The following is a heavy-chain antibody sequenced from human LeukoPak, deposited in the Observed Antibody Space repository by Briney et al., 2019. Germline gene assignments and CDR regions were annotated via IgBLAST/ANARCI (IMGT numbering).Heavy chain of an antibody. D-gene: IGHD6-6*01. CDR1: GYTFTDYY. Sequence: ASVKVSCKASGYTFTDYYMHWVRQAPGQGLEGMGWINPNSGGTNYAQKFQGRVTITRDTSISTAYMELSRLRSDDTAVYYCARPLKDSSSSNWFDPWGQGTLVTVSS. CDR3: ARPLKDSSSSNWFDP. CDR2: INPNSGGT. J-gene: IGHJ5*02. V-gene: IGHV1-2*02.